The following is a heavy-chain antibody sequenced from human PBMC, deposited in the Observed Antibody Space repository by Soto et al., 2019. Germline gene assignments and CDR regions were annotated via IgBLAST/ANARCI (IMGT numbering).Heavy chain of an antibody. J-gene: IGHJ6*03. CDR1: GGSFSGYY. CDR2: INHSGST. V-gene: IGHV4-34*01. Sequence: SETLSLTCAVYGGSFSGYYWSWIRQPPGKGLEWIGEINHSGSTNYNPSLKSRVTISVDTSKNQFSLKLSSVTAADTAVYYCASTNTGYYGSGSYYSYYYYYYMDVWGKGTTVTISS. CDR3: ASTNTGYYGSGSYYSYYYYYYMDV. D-gene: IGHD3-10*01.